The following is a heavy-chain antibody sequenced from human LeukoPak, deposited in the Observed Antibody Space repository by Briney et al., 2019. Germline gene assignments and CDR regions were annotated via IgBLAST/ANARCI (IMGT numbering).Heavy chain of an antibody. CDR1: EFTFCTYA. V-gene: IGHV3-64D*06. CDR2: ISSNGRDT. Sequence: GGSLRLSCSASEFTFCTYAMLWVRQAPGKGLEYVSAISSNGRDTYYAASVRGRFSISRVNSNNTLYLQMSSLRPEDTAMYYCARLAAAGHSDYWGQGSLVAVSS. D-gene: IGHD6-13*01. J-gene: IGHJ4*02. CDR3: ARLAAAGHSDY.